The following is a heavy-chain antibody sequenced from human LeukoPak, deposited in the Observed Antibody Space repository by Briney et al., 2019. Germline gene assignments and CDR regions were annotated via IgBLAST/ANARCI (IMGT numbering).Heavy chain of an antibody. CDR3: AIPSRALYYYGMDV. J-gene: IGHJ6*02. Sequence: VASVKVSCKASGGTFSSYAISWVRQAPGQGLEWMGRIIPILGIANYAQKLQGRVTMTTDTSTSTAYMELRSLRSDDTAVYYYAIPSRALYYYGMDVWGQGTTVTVSS. CDR2: IIPILGIA. V-gene: IGHV1-69*04. CDR1: GGTFSSYA. D-gene: IGHD5/OR15-5a*01.